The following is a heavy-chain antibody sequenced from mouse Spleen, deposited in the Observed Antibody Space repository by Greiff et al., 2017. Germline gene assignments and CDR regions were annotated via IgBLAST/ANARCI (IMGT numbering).Heavy chain of an antibody. V-gene: IGHV5-9-1*02. CDR3: TRGGRDYFDY. D-gene: IGHD3-3*01. CDR1: GFTFSSYA. J-gene: IGHJ2*01. Sequence: EVKVVESGEGLVKPGGSLKLSCAASGFTFSSYAMSWVRQTPEKRLEWVAYISSGGDYIYYADTVKGRFTISRDNARNTLYLQMSSLKSEDTAMYYCTRGGRDYFDYWGQGTTLTVSS. CDR2: ISSGGDYI.